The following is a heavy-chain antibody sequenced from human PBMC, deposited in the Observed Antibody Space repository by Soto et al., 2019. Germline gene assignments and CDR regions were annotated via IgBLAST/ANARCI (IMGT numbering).Heavy chain of an antibody. Sequence: QVQLVQSGAEVKKPGASVKVSCKASGYTFTSYYMHWVRQAPGQGLEWMGIINPSGGSTSYAQKFPGRVTMTRDTSTSTVYMELSSLRAEDTAVYYCAREFASIAARRGYYYYGMDVWGQGTTVTVSS. J-gene: IGHJ6*02. CDR2: INPSGGST. CDR1: GYTFTSYY. V-gene: IGHV1-46*01. CDR3: AREFASIAARRGYYYYGMDV. D-gene: IGHD6-6*01.